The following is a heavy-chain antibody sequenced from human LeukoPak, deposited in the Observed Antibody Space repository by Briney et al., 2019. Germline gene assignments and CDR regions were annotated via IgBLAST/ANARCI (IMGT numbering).Heavy chain of an antibody. CDR3: ARDILGRDGYRYYDY. CDR1: GFTVSSTY. J-gene: IGHJ4*02. CDR2: IYSGGST. V-gene: IGHV3-66*01. D-gene: IGHD5-24*01. Sequence: GGSLRLSCAASGFTVSSTYMSWVRQAPGKGLEWVSVIYSGGSTYHADSGKGRFTISRDNSKNTLYLQMNSLRAEDTAVYYCARDILGRDGYRYYDYWGQGTLVTVSS.